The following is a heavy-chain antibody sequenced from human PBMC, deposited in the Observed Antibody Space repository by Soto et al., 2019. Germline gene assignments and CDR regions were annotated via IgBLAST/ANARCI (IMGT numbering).Heavy chain of an antibody. CDR3: ARTYDFWSGYHFDY. Sequence: GGSLRLSCAASGFTVSSNYMSWVRQAPGKGLEWVSVIYSGGSTYYADSVKGRFTISRDNSKNTLYLQMNSLRAEDTAVYYCARTYDFWSGYHFDYWGQGTLVTVSS. V-gene: IGHV3-66*01. CDR2: IYSGGST. D-gene: IGHD3-3*01. J-gene: IGHJ4*02. CDR1: GFTVSSNY.